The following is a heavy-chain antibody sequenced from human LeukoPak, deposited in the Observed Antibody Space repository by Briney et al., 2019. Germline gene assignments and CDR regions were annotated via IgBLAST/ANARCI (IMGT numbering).Heavy chain of an antibody. Sequence: PGGSLRLSCAASGFTFSSYAMTWVRQAPGKGLEWVSVITGSGGITYSADSVKGRFTISRDNSKNMLYLQMNSLRAEDTAVYYCARERTSGWDAFDFWGQGTLVTVSS. V-gene: IGHV3-23*01. CDR1: GFTFSSYA. CDR2: ITGSGGIT. J-gene: IGHJ4*02. D-gene: IGHD6-19*01. CDR3: ARERTSGWDAFDF.